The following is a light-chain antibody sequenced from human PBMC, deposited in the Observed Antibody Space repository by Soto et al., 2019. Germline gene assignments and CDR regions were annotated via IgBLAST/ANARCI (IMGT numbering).Light chain of an antibody. Sequence: EIVLTQSPATLSLSPGERATLSFMASQSVSSYLAWYQQKPGQAPRLLIYGASSRATGIPDRFSGSGSGTDFTLTISRLEPEDFAVYYCQQYGNSPPWTFGQGTKVDIK. CDR1: QSVSSY. J-gene: IGKJ1*01. CDR2: GAS. V-gene: IGKV3-20*01. CDR3: QQYGNSPPWT.